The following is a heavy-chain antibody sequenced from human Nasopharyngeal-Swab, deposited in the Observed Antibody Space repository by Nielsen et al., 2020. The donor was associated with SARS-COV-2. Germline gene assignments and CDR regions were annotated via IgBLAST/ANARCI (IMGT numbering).Heavy chain of an antibody. CDR2: ISAYNGNT. D-gene: IGHD3-22*01. V-gene: IGHV1-18*04. J-gene: IGHJ4*02. Sequence: ASVKVSCKASGYTFTRYGISWVRQAPGQGLAWMGWISAYNGNTNYAQKLQGRLTMTTDKSTSTAYMELRSLRSDDTAVYYCARDRQDSSGYEPFDYWGQGTLVTVSS. CDR1: GYTFTRYG. CDR3: ARDRQDSSGYEPFDY.